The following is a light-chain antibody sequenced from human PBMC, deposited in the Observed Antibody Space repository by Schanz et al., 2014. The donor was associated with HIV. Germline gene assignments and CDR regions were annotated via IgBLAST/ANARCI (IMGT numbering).Light chain of an antibody. CDR2: DVS. V-gene: IGLV2-8*01. Sequence: QSALTQPPAASGSPGQSVTISCTEASGDVSVHNYVSWYQQHPGKAPKLIIFDVSERPSAVPDRFSGSKSGNTASLTISGLQAEDEADYYCSSYASSSTRIFGGGTKLTV. CDR3: SSYASSSTRI. J-gene: IGLJ2*01. CDR1: SGDVSVHNY.